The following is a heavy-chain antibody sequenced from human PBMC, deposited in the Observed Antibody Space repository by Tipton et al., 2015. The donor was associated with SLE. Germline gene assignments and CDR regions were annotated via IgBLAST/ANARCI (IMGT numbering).Heavy chain of an antibody. D-gene: IGHD2-15*01. CDR1: GFTFSSYG. CDR2: ISSSSSYI. J-gene: IGHJ4*02. CDR3: ATWDDDVCVAATDFDS. V-gene: IGHV3-21*01. Sequence: GSLRLSCAASGFTFSSYGMSWVRQAPGKGLEWVSSISSSSSYIYYADSVKGRFTISRDNAKNSLYLQMNSLRAEDTAVYYCATWDDDVCVAATDFDSWGQGTLVTVSS.